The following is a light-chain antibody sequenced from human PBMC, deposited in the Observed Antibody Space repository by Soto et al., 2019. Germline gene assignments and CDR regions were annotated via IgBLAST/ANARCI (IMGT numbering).Light chain of an antibody. CDR2: GNS. CDR1: SSNIGAGRD. CDR3: QSYGTGLSGLYV. V-gene: IGLV1-40*01. J-gene: IGLJ1*01. Sequence: QSVLTQPPSVSGAPGQRVTISCTGSSSNIGAGRDVHWYQQLPGTAPKLLIYGNSNRPSVVPDRFSVSKSGASASLAISGLRAEDEGDYFCQSYGTGLSGLYVFGTGTKLTVL.